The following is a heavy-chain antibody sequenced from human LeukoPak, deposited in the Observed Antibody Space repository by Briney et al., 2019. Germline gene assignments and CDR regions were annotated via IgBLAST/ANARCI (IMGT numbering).Heavy chain of an antibody. J-gene: IGHJ5*02. V-gene: IGHV4-34*01. Sequence: PSETLSLTCAVYGGSFSGYYWSWIRQPPGKGLEWIGEINHSGSTNYNPSLKSRVTISVDTSKNQFSLKLSSVTAADTAIYYCAKGAGGSSYYNWFDPWGQGTLVTVSS. D-gene: IGHD5-18*01. CDR3: AKGAGGSSYYNWFDP. CDR2: INHSGST. CDR1: GGSFSGYY.